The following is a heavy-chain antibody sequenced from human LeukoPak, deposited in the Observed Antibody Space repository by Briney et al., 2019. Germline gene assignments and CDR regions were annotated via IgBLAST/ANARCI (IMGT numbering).Heavy chain of an antibody. CDR1: GFTFSNCS. V-gene: IGHV3-21*01. CDR3: ARDRSYYDTSGYYRDPDSFDI. J-gene: IGHJ3*02. Sequence: GGSLRLSCATSGFTFSNCSMNWVRQAPGKGLEWVSCISSSSSYIYYADSMKGRFTISRDNAKNSLYLQMNSLRAEDTAVYYCARDRSYYDTSGYYRDPDSFDIWGQGTMVTVSS. CDR2: ISSSSSYI. D-gene: IGHD3-22*01.